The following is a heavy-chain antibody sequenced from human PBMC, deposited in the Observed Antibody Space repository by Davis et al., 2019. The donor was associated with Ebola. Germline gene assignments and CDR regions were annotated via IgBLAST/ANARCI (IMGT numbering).Heavy chain of an antibody. CDR2: INWNSAFI. D-gene: IGHD5-24*01. V-gene: IGHV3-9*01. CDR3: TIGGPRDGYNPYAY. Sequence: SLKISCTGSGFVFDDHAVHWVRQAPGKGLEWVAGINWNSAFIVYVASVKGRFTISRDNAKNTVYLQMNRLRPEDTAVYYCTIGGPRDGYNPYAYWGQGTPVRVSS. J-gene: IGHJ4*02. CDR1: GFVFDDHA.